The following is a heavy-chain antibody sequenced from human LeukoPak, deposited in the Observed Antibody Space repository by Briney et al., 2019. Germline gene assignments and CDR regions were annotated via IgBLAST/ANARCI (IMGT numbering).Heavy chain of an antibody. D-gene: IGHD6-6*01. CDR2: ISYDGSNK. J-gene: IGHJ4*02. CDR3: ARDQSIAARVFDY. CDR1: GFTFSSYA. V-gene: IGHV3-30-3*01. Sequence: GWSLRLSCAASGFTFSSYAMHWVRQAPGKGLEWVAVISYDGSNKYYADSVKGRFTISRDNSKNTLYLQMNSLRAEDTAVYYCARDQSIAARVFDYWGQGTLVTVSS.